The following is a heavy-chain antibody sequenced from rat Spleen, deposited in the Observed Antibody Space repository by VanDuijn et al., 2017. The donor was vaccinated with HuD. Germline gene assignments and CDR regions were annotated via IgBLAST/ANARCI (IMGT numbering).Heavy chain of an antibody. CDR2: ISPSGVT. D-gene: IGHD4-3*01. CDR1: GFTFRDYN. J-gene: IGHJ3*01. V-gene: IGHV5-25*01. Sequence: EVQLVESDGGLVQPGRSLKLSCAASGFTFRDYNMAWVRQAPRKGLEWVSSISPSGVTYYRDSVKGRFTVSRENAKSTLYFLMDSLRSEDTATYYCVRQDTSGYSNWFAYWGQGALVTVSS. CDR3: VRQDTSGYSNWFAY.